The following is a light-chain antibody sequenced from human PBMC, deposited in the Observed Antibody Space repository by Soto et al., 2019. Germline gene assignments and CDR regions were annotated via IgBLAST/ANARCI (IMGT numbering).Light chain of an antibody. V-gene: IGKV3-15*01. J-gene: IGKJ3*01. CDR3: QQYNNWPPLT. CDR2: GAS. CDR1: QSVSSN. Sequence: DIVMTQSPATLSVSPGERATLSCGSSQSVSSNLAWYQQKPGQAPRLLIYGASTRATGIPARFSGSGSGTEFTLTISSLQSEDFAVYYCQQYNNWPPLTFGPGTKVDI.